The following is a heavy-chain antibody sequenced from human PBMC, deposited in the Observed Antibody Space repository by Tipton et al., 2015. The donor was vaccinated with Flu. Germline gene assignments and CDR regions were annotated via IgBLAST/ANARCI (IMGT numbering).Heavy chain of an antibody. CDR3: ARGFIRLCDY. Sequence: GSLRLSCAASGFTFSNSAMNWVRQAPGKGLEWVALIRYDGTKTYYTDSVKGRFTISRDNSKNTLYLQMNSLRAEDTAVYYCARGFIRLCDYWGQGTLVTVSS. CDR1: GFTFSNSA. CDR2: IRYDGTKT. J-gene: IGHJ4*02. D-gene: IGHD3-16*01. V-gene: IGHV3-30*02.